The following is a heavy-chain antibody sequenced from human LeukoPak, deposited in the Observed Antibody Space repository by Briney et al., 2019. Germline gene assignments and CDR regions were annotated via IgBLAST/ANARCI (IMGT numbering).Heavy chain of an antibody. CDR3: ASSRWYYYMDV. CDR2: IYYIGST. CDR1: GGSISSDY. V-gene: IGHV4-59*01. J-gene: IGHJ6*03. D-gene: IGHD2-15*01. Sequence: SETLSLTCTVSGGSISSDYWSWIRQPPGKGLEWIGYIYYIGSTNYNPSLKSRVTISVDTSKNQFSLKLSSVTAADTAVYYCASSRWYYYMDVWGKGTTVTVSS.